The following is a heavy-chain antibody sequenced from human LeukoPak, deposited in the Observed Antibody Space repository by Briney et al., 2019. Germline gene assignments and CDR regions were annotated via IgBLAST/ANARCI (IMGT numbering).Heavy chain of an antibody. J-gene: IGHJ4*02. CDR3: ARVGYGDYYFDY. CDR1: GFTFSSYS. Sequence: PGWSLRLSCAASGFTFSSYSMNWVRQAPGKGLEWVSSISSSTSYIYYADSVKGRFTISRDNAKNSLYLQMNSLRAEDTAVYYCARVGYGDYYFDYWGQGTLVTVSS. V-gene: IGHV3-21*01. D-gene: IGHD4-17*01. CDR2: ISSSTSYI.